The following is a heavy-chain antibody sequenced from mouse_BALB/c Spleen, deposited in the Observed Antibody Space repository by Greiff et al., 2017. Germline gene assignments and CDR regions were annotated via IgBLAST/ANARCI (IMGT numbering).Heavy chain of an antibody. Sequence: EVQLVESGGGLVQPGGSLKLSCAASGFTFSSYGMSWVRQTPDKRLELVATINSNGGSTYYPDSVKGRFTISRDNAKNTLYLQMSSLKSEDTAMYYCARDDGYSRFDYWGQGTTLTVSS. J-gene: IGHJ2*01. CDR3: ARDDGYSRFDY. D-gene: IGHD2-3*01. V-gene: IGHV5-6-3*01. CDR1: GFTFSSYG. CDR2: INSNGGST.